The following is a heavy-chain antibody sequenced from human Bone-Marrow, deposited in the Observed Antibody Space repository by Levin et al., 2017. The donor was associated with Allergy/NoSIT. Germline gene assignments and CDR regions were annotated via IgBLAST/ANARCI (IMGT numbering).Heavy chain of an antibody. Sequence: ETLSLTCAASGFTFSSYSMNWVRQAPGKGLEWVSYISSSSSTIYYADSVKGRFTISRDNAKNSLYLQMNSLRDEDTAVYYCARTTVTTLSGHYYYYYGMDVWGQGTTVTVSS. CDR2: ISSSSSTI. D-gene: IGHD4-17*01. CDR3: ARTTVTTLSGHYYYYYGMDV. CDR1: GFTFSSYS. J-gene: IGHJ6*02. V-gene: IGHV3-48*02.